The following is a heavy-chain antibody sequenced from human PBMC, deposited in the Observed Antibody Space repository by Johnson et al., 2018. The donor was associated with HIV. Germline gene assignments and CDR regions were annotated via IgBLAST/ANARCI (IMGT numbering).Heavy chain of an antibody. CDR3: VKGIDSSSWYAFDI. CDR2: ISYDGSNK. D-gene: IGHD6-13*01. CDR1: GFTFSSYG. J-gene: IGHJ3*02. Sequence: QVQLVESGGGLVQPGGSLRLSCAASGFTFSSYGMHLVRRAPGKGLEWVAVISYDGSNKYYADSVKGRFTISRDNSKNTLYLQMNSLRAEDTAVYYCVKGIDSSSWYAFDIWGQGTMVIVSS. V-gene: IGHV3-30*18.